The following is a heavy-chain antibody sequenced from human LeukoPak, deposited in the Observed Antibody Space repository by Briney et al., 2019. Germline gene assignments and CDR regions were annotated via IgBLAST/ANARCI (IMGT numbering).Heavy chain of an antibody. CDR3: AKMRGQQLAGYYFDY. V-gene: IGHV3-53*05. CDR1: GFTVSSNS. D-gene: IGHD6-13*01. Sequence: GGSLRLSCTVSGFTVSSNSMSWVRQAPGKGLEWVSFIYSDNTHYSDSVKGRFTISRDNSKNTLYLQMNSLRAEDTALYYCAKMRGQQLAGYYFDYWGQGTLVTVSS. J-gene: IGHJ4*02. CDR2: IYSDNT.